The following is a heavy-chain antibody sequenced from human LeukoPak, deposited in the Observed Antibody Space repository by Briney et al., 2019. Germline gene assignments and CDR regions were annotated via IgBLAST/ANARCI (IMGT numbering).Heavy chain of an antibody. CDR1: GFTFSSYG. CDR3: ARGGPRHPWELAFDY. Sequence: GGSLRLSCAASGFTFSSYGMHWVRQAPGKGLEWVAVIWYDGSNKYYADSVKGRFTISRDNSKNTLYLQMNSLRAEDTAVYYCARGGPRHPWELAFDYWGQGTLVTVSS. J-gene: IGHJ4*02. V-gene: IGHV3-33*01. D-gene: IGHD1-26*01. CDR2: IWYDGSNK.